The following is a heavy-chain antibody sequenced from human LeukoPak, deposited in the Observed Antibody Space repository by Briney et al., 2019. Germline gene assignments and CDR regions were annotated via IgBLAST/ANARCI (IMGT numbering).Heavy chain of an antibody. J-gene: IGHJ4*02. D-gene: IGHD5-24*01. V-gene: IGHV3-23*01. CDR3: AKDRRDGYNYRLAYYFDY. Sequence: GGSLRLSCAASGFTFSNFAMSWVRQTPEKGLEGVSAISGSDGRLFYADSVRGRFTISRDNSKNTLSLQMNSLRADDTAVYFCAKDRRDGYNYRLAYYFDYWGQGTLVTVSS. CDR1: GFTFSNFA. CDR2: ISGSDGRL.